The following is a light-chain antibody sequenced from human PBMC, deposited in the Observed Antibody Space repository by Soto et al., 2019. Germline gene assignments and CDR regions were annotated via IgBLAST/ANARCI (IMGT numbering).Light chain of an antibody. CDR1: SSDIGGYNY. CDR3: SSYAATDNLV. Sequence: QSALIQPPSASGSPGQSVTLSCTGTSSDIGGYNYVSWYQQHPGKAPKLVIYEVTKRPSGVPDRFSGSQSGNTASLTVSGLQAEDEADYYCSSYAATDNLVFGGGTKLTVL. J-gene: IGLJ3*02. CDR2: EVT. V-gene: IGLV2-8*01.